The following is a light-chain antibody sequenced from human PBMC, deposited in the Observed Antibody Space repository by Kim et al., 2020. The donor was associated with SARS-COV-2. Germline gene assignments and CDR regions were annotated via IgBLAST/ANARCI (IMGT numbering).Light chain of an antibody. CDR3: NTRDRRNHGL. J-gene: IGLJ2*01. CDR1: NLRNYF. CDR2: GNN. Sequence: SSELTQDPAVSVALGQTVTITCSGDNLRNYFASWYQQKPGQAPVLVMYGNNHRPSGISDRFSGSSSGNTGALTITGAQAEDEADYYCNTRDRRNHGLFGG. V-gene: IGLV3-19*01.